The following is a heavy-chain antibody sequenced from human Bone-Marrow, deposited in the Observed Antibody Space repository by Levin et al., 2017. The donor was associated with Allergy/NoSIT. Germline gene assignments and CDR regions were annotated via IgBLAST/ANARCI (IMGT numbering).Heavy chain of an antibody. CDR1: GYPFTDFY. V-gene: IGHV1-2*02. D-gene: IGHD2/OR15-2a*01. CDR2: INPKSGGT. J-gene: IGHJ3*02. Sequence: GASVKVSCKASGYPFTDFYIHWVRQAPGQGLEWMGWINPKSGGTNCAQKFQASVTMTRDTSISTAYLELINLTSDDTAVYFCARRNYFDTTTYNPGAFDIWGQGTMVTVSS. CDR3: ARRNYFDTTTYNPGAFDI.